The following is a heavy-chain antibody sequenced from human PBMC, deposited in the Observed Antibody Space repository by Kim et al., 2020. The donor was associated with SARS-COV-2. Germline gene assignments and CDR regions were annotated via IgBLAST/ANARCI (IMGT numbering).Heavy chain of an antibody. CDR1: GYTLTELS. CDR3: ATFLMVRGVIQYWFDP. CDR2: FDPEDGET. D-gene: IGHD3-10*01. V-gene: IGHV1-24*01. J-gene: IGHJ5*02. Sequence: ASVKVSCKVSGYTLTELSMHWVRQAPGKGLEWMGGFDPEDGETIYAQKFQGRVTMTEDTSTDTAYMELSSLRSEDTAVYYCATFLMVRGVIQYWFDPWGQGTLVTVSS.